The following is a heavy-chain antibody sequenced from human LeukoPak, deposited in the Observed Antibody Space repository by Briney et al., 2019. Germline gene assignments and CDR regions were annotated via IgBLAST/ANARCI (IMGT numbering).Heavy chain of an antibody. J-gene: IGHJ6*02. V-gene: IGHV4-34*01. CDR2: INHSGST. D-gene: IGHD6-19*01. CDR1: GGSFSGYY. Sequence: SETLSLTCAVYGGSFSGYYWSWIRQPPGKGLEWIGEINHSGSTNYNPSLKSRVTISVDTSKNQFSLKLSSVTAADTAVYYCASAQWLVVQDLSYYYYGMDVWGQGDKVTVSS. CDR3: ASAQWLVVQDLSYYYYGMDV.